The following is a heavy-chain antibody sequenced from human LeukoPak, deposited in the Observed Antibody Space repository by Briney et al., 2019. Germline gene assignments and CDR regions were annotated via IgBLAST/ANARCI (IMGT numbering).Heavy chain of an antibody. CDR2: ISSSSSTI. J-gene: IGHJ6*02. Sequence: GGSLRLSCAASGFTFSSYSMNWVRQAPGKGLEWVSYISSSSSTIYYADSVKGRFTISRDNAKNSLYLQMNSLRAEDTAVYYCASDTSKYYDSSGYFHDYYYYYGMDVWGQGTTVTVSS. D-gene: IGHD3-22*01. CDR3: ASDTSKYYDSSGYFHDYYYYYGMDV. CDR1: GFTFSSYS. V-gene: IGHV3-48*04.